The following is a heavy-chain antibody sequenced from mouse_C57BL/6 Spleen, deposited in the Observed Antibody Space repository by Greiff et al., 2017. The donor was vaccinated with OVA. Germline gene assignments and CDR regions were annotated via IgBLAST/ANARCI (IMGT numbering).Heavy chain of an antibody. CDR1: GFTFSDYG. CDR3: ARDGSSYLYYAMDY. J-gene: IGHJ4*01. D-gene: IGHD1-1*01. V-gene: IGHV5-17*01. CDR2: ISSGSSTI. Sequence: EVQLQESGGGLVKPGGSLKLSCAASGFTFSDYGMHWVRQAPEKGLEWVVYISSGSSTIYYADTVKGRFTISRDNAKNTLFLQMTSLRSEDTAMYYCARDGSSYLYYAMDYWGQGTSVTVSS.